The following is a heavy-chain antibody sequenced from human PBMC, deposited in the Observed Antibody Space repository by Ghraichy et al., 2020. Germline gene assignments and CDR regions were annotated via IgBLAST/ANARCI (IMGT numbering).Heavy chain of an antibody. CDR1: GGSISSGDYY. CDR2: TYYSGST. CDR3: ARASSTYYDILTGYYKYYYYMDV. V-gene: IGHV4-30-4*01. D-gene: IGHD3-9*01. J-gene: IGHJ6*03. Sequence: SETLSLTCTVSGGSISSGDYYWSWIRQPPGKGLEWIGYTYYSGSTYYNPSLKSRISLSKDTSKNHFSLKLSSVTAADTAVYYCARASSTYYDILTGYYKYYYYMDVWGKGTTVTVSS.